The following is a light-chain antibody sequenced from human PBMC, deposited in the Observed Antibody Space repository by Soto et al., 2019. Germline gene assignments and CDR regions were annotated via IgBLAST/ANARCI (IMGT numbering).Light chain of an antibody. CDR3: QQYNNWPIT. V-gene: IGKV3D-15*01. J-gene: IGKJ5*01. CDR1: QTVRTH. Sequence: EIVVTQSPATLSVSPGERAALSCRANQTVRTHLAWYQQRPGQAPRLLIYGASSRATGIPARFSGSGSGTEFTLTISSLQSEDFEIYYCQQYNNWPITFGQGTRLEIK. CDR2: GAS.